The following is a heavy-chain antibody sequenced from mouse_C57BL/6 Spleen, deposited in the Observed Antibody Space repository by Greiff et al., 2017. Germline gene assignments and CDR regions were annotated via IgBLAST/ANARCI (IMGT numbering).Heavy chain of an antibody. J-gene: IGHJ1*03. CDR3: ARYPGGYSWYFDV. D-gene: IGHD2-3*01. V-gene: IGHV5-16*01. CDR1: GFTFSDYY. CDR2: INYDGSST. Sequence: DVQLVESEGGLVQPGSSMKLSCTASGFTFSDYYMDWVRQVPEKGLEWVANINYDGSSTYYMDSLKSRFIISRDNAKNILYLQMSSRKSEDTATYYCARYPGGYSWYFDVWGTGTSVTVSS.